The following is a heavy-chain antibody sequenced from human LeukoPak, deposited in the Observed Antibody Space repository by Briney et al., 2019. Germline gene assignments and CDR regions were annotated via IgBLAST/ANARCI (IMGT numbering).Heavy chain of an antibody. CDR3: ARDDYYDSSGYYTNWFDP. J-gene: IGHJ5*02. Sequence: PGGSLRLSCAASGFTFSSYWMSWVRQAPGKGLEWLANIKQDGSEKYYVDSVKGRFTISRDNAKNSLYLQMNSLRAEDTAVYYCARDDYYDSSGYYTNWFDPWGQGTLVTVSS. V-gene: IGHV3-7*01. D-gene: IGHD3-22*01. CDR1: GFTFSSYW. CDR2: IKQDGSEK.